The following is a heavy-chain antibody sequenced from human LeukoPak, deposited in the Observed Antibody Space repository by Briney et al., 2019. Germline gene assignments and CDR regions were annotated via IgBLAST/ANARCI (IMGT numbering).Heavy chain of an antibody. V-gene: IGHV4-4*07. CDR2: IHTSGST. D-gene: IGHD3-22*01. CDR1: GVSISSYY. Sequence: SETLSLTCTVSGVSISSYYWSWIRQPAGKGLEWIGRIHTSGSTNYNPSLRSRVTMSVDTSKNQFSLKLSSVTAADTAMYYCARGPYSYDSSGCFDYWGQGALVTVSS. CDR3: ARGPYSYDSSGCFDY. J-gene: IGHJ4*02.